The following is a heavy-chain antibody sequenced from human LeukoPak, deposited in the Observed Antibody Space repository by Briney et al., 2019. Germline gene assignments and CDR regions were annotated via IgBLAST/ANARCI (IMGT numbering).Heavy chain of an antibody. CDR1: GGSFSIYT. V-gene: IGHV1-69*04. J-gene: IGHJ5*02. Sequence: SVKVSCKASGGSFSIYTTSWVRQAPGQGLEWMGRIIPILGIANCAQKFQGRVTITADTSTNTAYIELSSLRSEDTAVYYCAREGVGSEGWFDPWGQGTLVTVSS. D-gene: IGHD1-26*01. CDR2: IIPILGIA. CDR3: AREGVGSEGWFDP.